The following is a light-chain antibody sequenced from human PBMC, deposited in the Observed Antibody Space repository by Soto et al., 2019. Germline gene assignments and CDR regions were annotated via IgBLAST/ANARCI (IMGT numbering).Light chain of an antibody. CDR2: AAS. J-gene: IGKJ4*01. CDR3: QQYYIYPPT. Sequence: AIRMTQSPSSFSASTGDRVTITCRASQSIGTYLAWYQQIPGRAPKLLIFAASTLQRGVPSRFSGSGSGTDFNLKISCLQSEDFAPYYCQQYYIYPPTFGGGTKVEIK. CDR1: QSIGTY. V-gene: IGKV1-8*01.